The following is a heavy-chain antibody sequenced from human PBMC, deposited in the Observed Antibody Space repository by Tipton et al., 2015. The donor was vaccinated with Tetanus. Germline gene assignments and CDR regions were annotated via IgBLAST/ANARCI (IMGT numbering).Heavy chain of an antibody. CDR3: ARMYSTASPFDH. D-gene: IGHD6-6*01. V-gene: IGHV5-51*01. J-gene: IGHJ4*02. Sequence: QLVQSGADVKKPGESLKISCKASGYSFTSHWIGWVRQMPGKGMEWMGMIFPDDSDTRYSPSFHCHVTFSVDKSTSTFYLQWSSLKASDTAMYFGARMYSTASPFDHWGQGTLVAVSS. CDR2: IFPDDSDT. CDR1: GYSFTSHW.